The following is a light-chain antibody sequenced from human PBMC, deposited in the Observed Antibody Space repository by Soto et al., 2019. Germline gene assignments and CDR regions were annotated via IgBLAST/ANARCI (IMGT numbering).Light chain of an antibody. Sequence: SSELTQPPSVSVAPGQTARITCGGNNVGSKSVHWYQQKPRQAPVLVVYDDSDRPSRIPERFSGSSSGNTATLTISRVEAGDEAEYYCQVWDSSSDHPGVFXTGTQTTVL. CDR3: QVWDSSSDHPGV. CDR1: NVGSKS. CDR2: DDS. V-gene: IGLV3-21*02. J-gene: IGLJ1*01.